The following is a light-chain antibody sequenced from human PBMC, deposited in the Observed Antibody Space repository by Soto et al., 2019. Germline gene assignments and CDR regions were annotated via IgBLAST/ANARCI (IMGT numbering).Light chain of an antibody. J-gene: IGLJ2*01. CDR1: SSKIGAGYD. CDR2: GHS. V-gene: IGLV1-40*01. CDR3: QSYDSSLSGSV. Sequence: QSVLTQPPSVSGAARQRVTSSCTGSSSKIGAGYDVHWYQQLPGTAPKLIIDGHSNRPSGVPDRFSGSKSGTSASLAITGLQAEDEADYYCQSYDSSLSGSVFGGGTKLTVL.